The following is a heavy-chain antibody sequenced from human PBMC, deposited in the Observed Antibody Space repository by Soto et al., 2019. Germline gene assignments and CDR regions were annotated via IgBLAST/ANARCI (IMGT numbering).Heavy chain of an antibody. CDR2: VYTGTT. Sequence: QVQVQESGPRLVKPSETLSLTCSVSGGSISGSYWGWIRQPPGKGLEWIASVYTGTTNYSPSLRSRASISLDTSKNQISLRLIAVTAADTAVYYCARDRVIEGTPAFDLWGQGAMVTISS. CDR1: GGSISGSY. V-gene: IGHV4-4*08. CDR3: ARDRVIEGTPAFDL. D-gene: IGHD2-15*01. J-gene: IGHJ3*01.